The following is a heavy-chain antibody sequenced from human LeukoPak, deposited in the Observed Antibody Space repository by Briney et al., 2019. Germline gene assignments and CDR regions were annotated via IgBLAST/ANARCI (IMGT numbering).Heavy chain of an antibody. J-gene: IGHJ5*02. Sequence: PGGSLRLSCAASGFTFSSYNMHWVRQAPGKGLEWVSSISSSNSDIYYADSVKGRFTISRDNAKNSLYLQMNSLRAEDTAVYYCARGGLVGVQNWFDPWGQGTLVTVSS. CDR2: ISSSNSDI. CDR3: ARGGLVGVQNWFDP. D-gene: IGHD1-26*01. CDR1: GFTFSSYN. V-gene: IGHV3-21*01.